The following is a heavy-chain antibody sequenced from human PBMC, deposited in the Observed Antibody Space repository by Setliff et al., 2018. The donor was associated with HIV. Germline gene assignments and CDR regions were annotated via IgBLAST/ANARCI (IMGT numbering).Heavy chain of an antibody. D-gene: IGHD2-15*01. J-gene: IGHJ3*02. V-gene: IGHV1-69*05. CDR2: IIPMYGVT. CDR3: ALPYCSGGFDI. CDR1: GYTFTSYA. Sequence: SVKVSCKASGYTFTSYAVNWVRQAPGQGPEWMGGIIPMYGVTNYAQKFQGRVTITTDESTSTAYMELSSLRSEDTAVYYCALPYCSGGFDIWGQGTMVTVSS.